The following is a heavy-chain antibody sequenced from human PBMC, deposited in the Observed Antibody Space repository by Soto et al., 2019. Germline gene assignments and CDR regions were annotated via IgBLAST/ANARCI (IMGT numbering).Heavy chain of an antibody. D-gene: IGHD5-18*01. CDR3: AKEGAGSRYSYGPLDY. CDR2: LSGSGAST. J-gene: IGHJ4*02. CDR1: GCSLSSYT. Sequence: PEGTLRRPCSASGCSLSSYTMSWVRQARGKRREWVSALSGSGASTYYADSVSGRFTNSSANSKNTLYLQMNSLRAEDTAVYYCAKEGAGSRYSYGPLDYCRQGSLFVVSS. V-gene: IGHV3-23*01.